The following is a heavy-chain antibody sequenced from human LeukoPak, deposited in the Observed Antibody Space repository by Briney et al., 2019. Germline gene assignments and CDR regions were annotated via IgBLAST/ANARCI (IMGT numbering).Heavy chain of an antibody. CDR3: AKRYSSSWYRDDAFDI. V-gene: IGHV3-23*01. D-gene: IGHD6-13*01. CDR1: GFTFSSYA. CDR2: ISGSGGST. J-gene: IGHJ3*02. Sequence: PGGSLRLSCAASGFTFSSYAISWVRQAPGKGLEWVSAISGSGGSTYYADSVKGRFTISRDTSKNTLYLQMNSLRAEDTAVYYCAKRYSSSWYRDDAFDIWGQGTMVTVSS.